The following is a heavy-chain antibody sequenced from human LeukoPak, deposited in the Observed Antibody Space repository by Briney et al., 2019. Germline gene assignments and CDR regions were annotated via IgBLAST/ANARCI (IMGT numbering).Heavy chain of an antibody. CDR3: ARTKAYYDSSGYLDY. D-gene: IGHD3-22*01. Sequence: PSETLSLTCTVSGGSISSSSYYWDWIRQHPGKGLEWIGQIHYSGSTYYNPPLKSRVIISVDTSKNHFSLRLSSVTAADTAVYYCARTKAYYDSSGYLDYWGQGTLVTVSS. V-gene: IGHV4-31*03. CDR1: GGSISSSSYY. CDR2: IHYSGST. J-gene: IGHJ4*02.